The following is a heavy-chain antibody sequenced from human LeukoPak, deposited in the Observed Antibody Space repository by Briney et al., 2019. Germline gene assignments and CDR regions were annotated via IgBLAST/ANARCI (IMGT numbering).Heavy chain of an antibody. CDR2: SSVSGGGT. CDR1: GFTFSSYA. V-gene: IGHV3-23*01. CDR3: PKDMEGAITPDACDI. Sequence: GGSLTLSCAASGFTFSSYAMSWVRQPPGPGLEWVSASSVSGGGTSYADSSKGRFTISRVDSNNTLYLQMNSLRAEDTAVYYCPKDMEGAITPDACDIWGQGTMVSVSS. D-gene: IGHD1-26*01. J-gene: IGHJ3*02.